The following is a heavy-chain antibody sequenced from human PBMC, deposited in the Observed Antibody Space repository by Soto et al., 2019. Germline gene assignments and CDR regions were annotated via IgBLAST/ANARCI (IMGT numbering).Heavy chain of an antibody. CDR1: GGSVSSGSYY. J-gene: IGHJ3*02. Sequence: PSETLSLTCTVSGGSVSSGSYYWSWIRQPPGKGLEWIGYIYYSGSTNYNPSLKSRVTISVDTSKNQFSLKLSSVTAADTAVYYCARGRRSGLDAFDIWGQGTMVTVSS. D-gene: IGHD1-26*01. V-gene: IGHV4-61*01. CDR2: IYYSGST. CDR3: ARGRRSGLDAFDI.